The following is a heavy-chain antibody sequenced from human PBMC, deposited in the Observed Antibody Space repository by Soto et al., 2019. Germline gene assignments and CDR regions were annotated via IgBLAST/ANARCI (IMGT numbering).Heavy chain of an antibody. V-gene: IGHV4-31*03. Sequence: QVQLQESGPGLVKPSQTLSLTCTVSGGSISSGGYYWSWIRQHPGKGLEWIGYIYYSGSTYYSPSLGSRRTISGVTSKSQCSLKLSSVTAADTGVYYCARDRYGGTDYWGQGTLVTVSS. CDR2: IYYSGST. CDR3: ARDRYGGTDY. CDR1: GGSISSGGYY. J-gene: IGHJ4*02. D-gene: IGHD4-17*01.